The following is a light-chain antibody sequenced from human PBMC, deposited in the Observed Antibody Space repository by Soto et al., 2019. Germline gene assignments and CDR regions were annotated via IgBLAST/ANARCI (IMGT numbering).Light chain of an antibody. J-gene: IGLJ1*01. CDR1: RSDVGGYNL. V-gene: IGLV2-23*02. CDR2: AVT. CDR3: CSFAGSRILYV. Sequence: QSVLTQPASVSGPPGQSITISCTGSRSDVGGYNLVSWYQQHPGKAPKLMIYAVTRRPSGVSNRFSGSKSGDTASLTISGLQAEDEANYYCCSFAGSRILYVFGTGTKVTVL.